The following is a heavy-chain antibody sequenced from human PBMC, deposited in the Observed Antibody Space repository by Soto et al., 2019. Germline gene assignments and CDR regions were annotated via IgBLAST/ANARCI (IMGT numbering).Heavy chain of an antibody. CDR1: GDSISSYY. D-gene: IGHD3-22*01. CDR2: LYYGRSA. CDR3: ALRSMAVVPEY. V-gene: IGHV4-59*01. J-gene: IGHJ4*02. Sequence: QVQLQESGPGLVKPSETLSLTCAVSGDSISSYYCMWIRQPPGKGLESIGYLYYGRSANYNPSLKSPVTWSVGTSTNQCSLTLSSMTAADTAVYYCALRSMAVVPEYWGQGTLVTVSS.